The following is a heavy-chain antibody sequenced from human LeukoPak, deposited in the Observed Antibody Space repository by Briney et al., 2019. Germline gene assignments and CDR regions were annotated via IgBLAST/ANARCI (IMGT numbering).Heavy chain of an antibody. D-gene: IGHD2-2*01. V-gene: IGHV1-69*05. CDR3: ARGAVVVPAAIPGGFDP. CDR2: IIPIFGTA. Sequence: SVKVSCKASGYTFTGYYMHWVRQAPGQGLEWMGGIIPIFGTANYAQKFQGRVTITTDESTSTAYMELSSLRSEDTAVYYCARGAVVVPAAIPGGFDPWGQGTLVTVSS. J-gene: IGHJ5*02. CDR1: GYTFTGYY.